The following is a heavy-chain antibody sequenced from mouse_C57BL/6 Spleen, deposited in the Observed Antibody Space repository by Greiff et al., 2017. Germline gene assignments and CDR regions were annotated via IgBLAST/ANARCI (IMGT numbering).Heavy chain of an antibody. D-gene: IGHD1-1*01. CDR3: ARGETCASSYTFDY. CDR1: GYTFTDYY. V-gene: IGHV1-19*01. CDR2: INPYNGGT. Sequence: EVKLVESGPVLVKPGASVKMSCKASGYTFTDYYMNWVKQSHGKSLEWIGVINPYNGGTSYNQKFKCKATLTVNKSSSTAYMALNSLTSEDSAVYYGARGETCASSYTFDYWGQGTPLTVSA. J-gene: IGHJ2*01.